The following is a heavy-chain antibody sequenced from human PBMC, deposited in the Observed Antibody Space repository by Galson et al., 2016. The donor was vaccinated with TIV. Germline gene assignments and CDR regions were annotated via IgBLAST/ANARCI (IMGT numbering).Heavy chain of an antibody. V-gene: IGHV3-33*01. CDR2: IWYDGSNK. CDR3: ARVELVDYGLDV. J-gene: IGHJ6*02. D-gene: IGHD2-2*01. Sequence: SPRLSCAASGFTFSLYGMHWVRQAPGKGLEWVAVIWYDGSNKNYADSVKGRFTISRDNSKKMLFLQMNSLRAEDTAVYYCARVELVDYGLDVWGQGTTVTVSS. CDR1: GFTFSLYG.